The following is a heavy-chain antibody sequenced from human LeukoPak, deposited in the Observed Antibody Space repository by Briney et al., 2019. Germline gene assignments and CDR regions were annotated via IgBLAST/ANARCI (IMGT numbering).Heavy chain of an antibody. Sequence: GGSLRLSCAASGFTFSSYAMHWVRQAPGKGLEWVAVISYDGSNKYYADPVKGRFTISRDNSKNTLYLQMNSLRAEDTAVYYCARDLYYYGSGSFGKYYYYGMDVWGQGATVTVSS. CDR2: ISYDGSNK. D-gene: IGHD3-10*01. CDR1: GFTFSSYA. J-gene: IGHJ6*02. CDR3: ARDLYYYGSGSFGKYYYYGMDV. V-gene: IGHV3-30-3*01.